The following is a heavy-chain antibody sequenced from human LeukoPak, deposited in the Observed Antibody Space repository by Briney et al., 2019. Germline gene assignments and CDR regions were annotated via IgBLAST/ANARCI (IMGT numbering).Heavy chain of an antibody. V-gene: IGHV4-4*02. CDR1: GGSISSSNW. Sequence: PSETLSLTCAVSGGSISSSNWWSWVRQPPGKGLEWIGEIYHSGSTNYNPSLKSRVTISVDKSKNQFSLKLSSVTAADTAVYYCARGVGAYYYYMDVWGKGTTVTISS. J-gene: IGHJ6*03. CDR3: ARGVGAYYYYMDV. CDR2: IYHSGST. D-gene: IGHD2-15*01.